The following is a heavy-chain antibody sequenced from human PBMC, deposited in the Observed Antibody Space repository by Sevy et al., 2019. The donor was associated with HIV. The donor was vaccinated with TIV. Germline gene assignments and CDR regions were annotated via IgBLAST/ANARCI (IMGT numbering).Heavy chain of an antibody. J-gene: IGHJ6*02. Sequence: ASVKVSCKTSGGTFINFAITWVRQAPGQGLEWMGGFIPLFDTTNYSQKFQGRVTLTADGSTATAYMELSSLRSEHTAVYYCATSYYDSSGYSPLFYYGMDVWGQGTTVTVSS. V-gene: IGHV1-69*13. CDR2: FIPLFDTT. CDR3: ATSYYDSSGYSPLFYYGMDV. CDR1: GGTFINFA. D-gene: IGHD3-22*01.